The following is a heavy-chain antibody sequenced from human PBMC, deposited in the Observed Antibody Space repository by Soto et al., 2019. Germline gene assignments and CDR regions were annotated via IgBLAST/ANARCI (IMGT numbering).Heavy chain of an antibody. CDR2: IYHSGST. Sequence: SETLSLTCAVSGGSISSGGYSWSWIRQPPGKGLEWIGYIYHSGSTYYNPSLKSRVTISVDRSKNQFSLKLSSVTAADTAVYYCARDHCSGGSCYPALSDYWGQGTLVTVSS. J-gene: IGHJ4*02. CDR3: ARDHCSGGSCYPALSDY. D-gene: IGHD2-15*01. CDR1: GGSISSGGYS. V-gene: IGHV4-30-2*01.